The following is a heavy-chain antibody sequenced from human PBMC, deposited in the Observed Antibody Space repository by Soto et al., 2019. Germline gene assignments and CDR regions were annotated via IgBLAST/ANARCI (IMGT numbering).Heavy chain of an antibody. D-gene: IGHD5-18*01. CDR2: IYYSGTT. Sequence: TLSLTCPVSGDSISSGGYYWSWIRQHPGKGLEWIGFIYYSGTTYYNQSLQSRVTISIDTSKNQFSLNLNSVTAAETAVFYCERVRLPKYYFDSWGQGTLVTRLL. J-gene: IGHJ4*02. CDR1: GDSISSGGYY. V-gene: IGHV4-31*03. CDR3: ERVRLPKYYFDS.